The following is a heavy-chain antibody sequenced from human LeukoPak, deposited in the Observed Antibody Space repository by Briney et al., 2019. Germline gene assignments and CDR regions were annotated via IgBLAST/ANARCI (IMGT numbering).Heavy chain of an antibody. V-gene: IGHV4-59*01. CDR3: ARGKSYDFWSGYPYGAFDI. CDR1: GGSNSSYY. D-gene: IGHD3-3*01. CDR2: IYYSGST. J-gene: IGHJ3*02. Sequence: PSETLSLTCTVSGGSNSSYYWSWFRQPPGKGLQWIGYIYYSGSTNYNPSLKSRVTISVDTSKNQFSLKLSSVTAADTAVYYCARGKSYDFWSGYPYGAFDIWGQGTMVTVSS.